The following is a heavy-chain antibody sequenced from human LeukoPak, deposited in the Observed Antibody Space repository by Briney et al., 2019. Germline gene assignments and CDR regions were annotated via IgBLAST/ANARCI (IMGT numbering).Heavy chain of an antibody. J-gene: IGHJ4*02. V-gene: IGHV3-21*01. Sequence: GGSLRLSCAASGFTFSAYSMNWVRQAPGKGLEWVSAISSSSSDIYYTDSVKGRFTISRDNANNFLYLQVSSLRAEDTAVYYCATGYTSGTRIDYWGQGTLVSVSS. D-gene: IGHD6-19*01. CDR2: ISSSSSDI. CDR1: GFTFSAYS. CDR3: ATGYTSGTRIDY.